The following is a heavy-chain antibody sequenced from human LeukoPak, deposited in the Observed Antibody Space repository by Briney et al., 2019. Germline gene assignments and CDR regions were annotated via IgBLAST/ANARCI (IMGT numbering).Heavy chain of an antibody. Sequence: GGSLRLSCAASGFTFSSYWMSWVRQAPGKGLEWVANIKQDGSEKYYVDSVKGRFAISRDNAKNSLSLQMNSLRAEDTAVYYCARGDWYPPYYFDYWGQGTLVTVSS. J-gene: IGHJ4*02. CDR3: ARGDWYPPYYFDY. D-gene: IGHD6-13*01. CDR1: GFTFSSYW. CDR2: IKQDGSEK. V-gene: IGHV3-7*01.